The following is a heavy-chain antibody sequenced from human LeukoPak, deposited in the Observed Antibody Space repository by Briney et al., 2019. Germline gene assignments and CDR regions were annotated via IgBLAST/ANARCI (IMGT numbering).Heavy chain of an antibody. CDR1: GFTFSSYA. V-gene: IGHV3-30*04. J-gene: IGHJ6*03. CDR3: ARDLEYSSSWSPYYYYYYMDV. D-gene: IGHD6-13*01. Sequence: GGPLRLSCAASGFTFSSYAMHWVRQAPGKGLEWVAVISYDGSSKYYADSVKGRFTISRDNSKNTLYLQMNSLRAEDTAVYYCARDLEYSSSWSPYYYYYYMDVWGKGTTVTVSS. CDR2: ISYDGSSK.